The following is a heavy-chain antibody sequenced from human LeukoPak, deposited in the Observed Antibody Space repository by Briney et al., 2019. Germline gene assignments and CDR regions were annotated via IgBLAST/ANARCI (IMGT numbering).Heavy chain of an antibody. CDR2: IKQDGSEK. D-gene: IGHD2-15*01. J-gene: IGHJ4*02. CDR3: AREGVVVAATPENY. V-gene: IGHV3-7*01. CDR1: GFTFSSYW. Sequence: GGSLRLSCAASGFTFSSYWMSWVRQAPGKGLEWVANIKQDGSEKYYVDSVKGRFTISRDKAKNSLYLQMNSLRAEDTAVYYCAREGVVVAATPENYWGQGTLVTVSS.